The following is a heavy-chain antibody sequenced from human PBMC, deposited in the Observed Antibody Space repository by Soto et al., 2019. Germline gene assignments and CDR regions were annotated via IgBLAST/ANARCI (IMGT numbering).Heavy chain of an antibody. J-gene: IGHJ4*02. Sequence: QITLKASGPTLVKPTQTLTLTCTFSGFSLTTRGVGVGWIRQPPGKALEWLALIYCDDDEGYSPSLKSRLTIPKDTSNNHVVLTMTNMDAVDTATYYCAHRPRGYSYHFDYWGQGTLVTVSS. CDR1: GFSLTTRGVG. CDR2: IYCDDDE. V-gene: IGHV2-5*02. D-gene: IGHD5-18*01. CDR3: AHRPRGYSYHFDY.